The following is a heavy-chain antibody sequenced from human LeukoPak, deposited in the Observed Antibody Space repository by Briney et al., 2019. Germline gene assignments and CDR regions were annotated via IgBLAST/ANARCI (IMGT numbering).Heavy chain of an antibody. CDR3: ARASIAARRLQDY. J-gene: IGHJ4*02. V-gene: IGHV1-2*02. CDR2: INPNSGGT. CDR1: GYTFTSYD. Sequence: ASVKVSCKASGYTFTSYDINWVRQAPGQGLEWMGWINPNSGGTNYAQKFQGRVTMTRDTSISTAYMELSRLRSDDTAVYYCARASIAARRLQDYWGQGTLVTVSS. D-gene: IGHD6-6*01.